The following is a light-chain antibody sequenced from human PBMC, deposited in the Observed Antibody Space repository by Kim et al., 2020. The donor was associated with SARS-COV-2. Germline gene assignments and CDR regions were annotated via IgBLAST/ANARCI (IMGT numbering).Light chain of an antibody. CDR1: NIVTKN. CDR2: RDT. V-gene: IGLV3-9*01. J-gene: IGLJ3*02. Sequence: SYELTQPLSVSVALGQTARITCGGNNIVTKNVHWYQQKPGQAPDLVMYRDTNRPSRIPERFSGSNSGNTATLTISRAQAGDEADYYCQVWDSSTWVVGGG. CDR3: QVWDSSTWV.